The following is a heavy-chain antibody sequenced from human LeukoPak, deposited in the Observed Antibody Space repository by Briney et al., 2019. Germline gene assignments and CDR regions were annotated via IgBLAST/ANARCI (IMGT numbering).Heavy chain of an antibody. CDR1: GFTFSSYA. CDR2: IYENGGTT. Sequence: GGSLRLSCAASGFTFSSYAMSWVRQAPEKGLEFVSGIYENGGTTYYADSVKGRFSISRDNSKNTLYLQMDSLRGEDTAVYYCAKDFRIGYSAHFDYWGQGALVTVSS. CDR3: AKDFRIGYSAHFDY. J-gene: IGHJ4*02. D-gene: IGHD2-21*01. V-gene: IGHV3-23*01.